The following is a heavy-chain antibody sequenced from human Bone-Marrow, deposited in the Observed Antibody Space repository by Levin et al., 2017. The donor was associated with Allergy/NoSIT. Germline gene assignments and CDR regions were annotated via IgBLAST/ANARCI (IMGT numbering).Heavy chain of an antibody. CDR3: ARDDDSAETFDS. D-gene: IGHD2-15*01. Sequence: SQTLSLTCTVSGDSIDAGHYYWSWIRQPAGKALEWIGRISTDGKGDYRPSLKSRVTLSLDTSNNRFSLELTSVTAADTAVYFCARDDDSAETFDSWGQGTLVTVSS. CDR2: ISTDGKG. V-gene: IGHV4-61*02. CDR1: GDSIDAGHYY. J-gene: IGHJ4*02.